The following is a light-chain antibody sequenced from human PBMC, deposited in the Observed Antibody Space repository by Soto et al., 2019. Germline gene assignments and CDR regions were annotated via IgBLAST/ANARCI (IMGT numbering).Light chain of an antibody. CDR3: SSYTRSSTSYV. CDR1: SSDVGGYNY. Sequence: QSVLTQPASVSGSPGQSITISCTGTSSDVGGYNYVSWYQQHPGKAPKLMIYDVSNRPSGVSNRFSGSKSGNTASLTISGLQAEDAADYYCSSYTRSSTSYVFGPGTKLTVL. CDR2: DVS. V-gene: IGLV2-14*01. J-gene: IGLJ1*01.